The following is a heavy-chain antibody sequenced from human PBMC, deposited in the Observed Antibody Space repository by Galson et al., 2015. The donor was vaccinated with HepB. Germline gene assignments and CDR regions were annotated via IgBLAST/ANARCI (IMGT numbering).Heavy chain of an antibody. CDR3: ARRAAADFAQEGYYYYGMDV. J-gene: IGHJ6*02. CDR2: IYYSGST. Sequence: SETLSLTCTVSGGSISSYYWSWIRQPPGKGLEWIGYIYYSGSTNYNPSLKSRVTISVDTSKNQFSLKLSSVTAADTAVYYCARRAAADFAQEGYYYYGMDVWGQGTTVTVSS. V-gene: IGHV4-59*08. D-gene: IGHD6-13*01. CDR1: GGSISSYY.